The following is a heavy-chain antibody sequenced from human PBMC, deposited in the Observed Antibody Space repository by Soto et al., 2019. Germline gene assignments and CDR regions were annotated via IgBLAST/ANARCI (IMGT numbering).Heavy chain of an antibody. CDR2: IKCKTDGGTT. CDR1: GFTFSNAW. V-gene: IGHV3-15*01. J-gene: IGHJ5*02. D-gene: IGHD6-19*01. CDR3: TTGSSGWSQGGFDP. Sequence: EVQLVESGGGLVKPGGSLRLSCAASGFTFSNAWMSWVRQAPGKGLEWVGRIKCKTDGGTTDYAAPVKGRFTISRDDSKNTLYLQMNSLKTEDTAVYYCTTGSSGWSQGGFDPWGQGTLVTVSS.